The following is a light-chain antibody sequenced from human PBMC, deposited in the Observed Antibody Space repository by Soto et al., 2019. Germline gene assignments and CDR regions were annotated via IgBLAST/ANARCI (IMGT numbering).Light chain of an antibody. CDR3: QQYNTYWT. CDR2: DAS. Sequence: DIQMTQSPSTLSGSVGDRVTITCRASQTISGWLAWYQQKPGKAPKLLIYDASSLRSGVPSRFSGSGSGTEFTLTISSLQPDDFATYYCQQYNTYWTFGQGTKVDIK. V-gene: IGKV1-5*01. J-gene: IGKJ1*01. CDR1: QTISGW.